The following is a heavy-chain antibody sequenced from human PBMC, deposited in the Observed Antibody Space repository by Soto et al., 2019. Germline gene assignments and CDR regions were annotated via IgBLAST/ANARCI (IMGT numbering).Heavy chain of an antibody. Sequence: SETLSLTCTVSGGSISSYYWSWIRQPPGKGLEWIGYIYYSGSTNYNPSLKSRVTISVDTSKNQFSLKLSSVTAADTAVYYCTRTIVVVPAAMRWFDPWGQGTLVTVSS. CDR1: GGSISSYY. CDR3: TRTIVVVPAAMRWFDP. V-gene: IGHV4-59*01. CDR2: IYYSGST. J-gene: IGHJ5*02. D-gene: IGHD2-2*01.